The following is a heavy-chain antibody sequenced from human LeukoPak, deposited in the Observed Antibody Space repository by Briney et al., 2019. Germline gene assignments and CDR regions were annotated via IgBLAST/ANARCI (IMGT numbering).Heavy chain of an antibody. CDR1: GGSISSGDYY. J-gene: IGHJ5*02. D-gene: IGHD3-10*01. Sequence: SQTLSLTCTVSGGSISSGDYYWSWIRQPPGKGLEWIGYIYYSVSTYYNPSLKSRVTISVDTSKNQFSLKLSSVTAADTAVYYCARETPYGSGSYTWFDPWGQGTLVTVSS. CDR3: ARETPYGSGSYTWFDP. V-gene: IGHV4-30-4*01. CDR2: IYYSVST.